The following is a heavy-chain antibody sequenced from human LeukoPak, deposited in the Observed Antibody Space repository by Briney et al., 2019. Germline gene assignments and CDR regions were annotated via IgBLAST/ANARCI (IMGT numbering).Heavy chain of an antibody. D-gene: IGHD1-26*01. CDR1: GGSISSYY. Sequence: SETLSLTCTVSGGSISSYYWSWIWQPPGKGLEWIGYIYYSGSTNYNPSLKSRVTISVDTSKNQFSLKLSSVTAADTAVYYCARLRSGSYSFDYWGQGTLVTVSS. J-gene: IGHJ4*02. V-gene: IGHV4-59*08. CDR3: ARLRSGSYSFDY. CDR2: IYYSGST.